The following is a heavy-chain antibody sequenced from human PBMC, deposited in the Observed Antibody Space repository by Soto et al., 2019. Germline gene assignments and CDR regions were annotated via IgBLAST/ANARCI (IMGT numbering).Heavy chain of an antibody. V-gene: IGHV3-21*01. D-gene: IGHD3-10*01. CDR3: ARDGSGSYSNWFDP. J-gene: IGHJ5*02. CDR2: ISSSSSYI. CDR1: GFTFSSYS. Sequence: EVQLVESGGGLVKQGGSLRLSGAASGFTFSSYSMNWVRQSPGKGLEWVSSISSSSSYIYYADSVKGRFTISRDNAKNSLYLQMNSLRAEDTAVYYCARDGSGSYSNWFDPWGQGTLVTVSS.